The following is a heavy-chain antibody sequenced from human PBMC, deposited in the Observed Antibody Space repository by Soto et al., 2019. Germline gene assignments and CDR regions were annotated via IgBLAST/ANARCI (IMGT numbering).Heavy chain of an antibody. D-gene: IGHD6-6*01. Sequence: GESLKISCKGSGYSFTSYWISWVRQMPGKGLEWMGRIDPSDSYTNYSPSFQGHVTISADKSISTAYLQWSSLKASDTAMYYCARQARLGGPSSPSEPVDYWGQGTLVTVSS. J-gene: IGHJ4*02. CDR1: GYSFTSYW. V-gene: IGHV5-10-1*01. CDR3: ARQARLGGPSSPSEPVDY. CDR2: IDPSDSYT.